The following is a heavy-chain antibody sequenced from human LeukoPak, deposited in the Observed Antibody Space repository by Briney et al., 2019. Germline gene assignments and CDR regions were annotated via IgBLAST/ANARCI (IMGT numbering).Heavy chain of an antibody. CDR1: GGPFSGYY. V-gene: IGHV4-34*01. CDR2: INHSGST. Sequence: SETLSLTCAVYGGPFSGYYWSWIRQPPGKGLEWIGEINHSGSTNYNPSLKSRVTISVDTSKNQFSLKLSSVTAADTAVYYCARHSAYCGGDCWLYWYFDLWGRGTLVTVSS. CDR3: ARHSAYCGGDCWLYWYFDL. D-gene: IGHD2-21*02. J-gene: IGHJ2*01.